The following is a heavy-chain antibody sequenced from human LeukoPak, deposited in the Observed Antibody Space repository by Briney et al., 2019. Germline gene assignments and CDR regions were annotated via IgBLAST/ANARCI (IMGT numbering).Heavy chain of an antibody. CDR3: AKDPSYTAAGIDY. V-gene: IGHV3-30*04. CDR1: GFTFSSNA. Sequence: GGSLRLSCAASGFTFSSNAMHWVRQAPGKGLEWVAVISYDGSNKYYADSVKGRFTISRDNSKNTLDLQMSSLRAEDTAVYYCAKDPSYTAAGIDYWGQGTLVTVSS. D-gene: IGHD6-13*01. CDR2: ISYDGSNK. J-gene: IGHJ4*02.